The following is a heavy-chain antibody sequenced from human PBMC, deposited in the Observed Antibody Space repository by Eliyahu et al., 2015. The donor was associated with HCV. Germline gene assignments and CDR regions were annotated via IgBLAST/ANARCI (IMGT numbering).Heavy chain of an antibody. Sequence: LVESGGGVVQPGRSLRLSCAASGFTFSXYSMHWVRQAPGKGLEWVAGISYDGNNKYYADSVKGRFTISRDNSKNTLYLQMNSLRTDDTAVYYCASLAVAGTSSVYFDYWGQGTLVTVSS. D-gene: IGHD6-19*01. J-gene: IGHJ4*02. CDR1: GFTFSXYS. CDR3: ASLAVAGTSSVYFDY. CDR2: ISYDGNNK. V-gene: IGHV3-30-3*01.